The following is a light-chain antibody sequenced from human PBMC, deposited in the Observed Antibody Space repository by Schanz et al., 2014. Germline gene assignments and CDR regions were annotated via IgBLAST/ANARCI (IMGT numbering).Light chain of an antibody. CDR2: DVS. CDR1: SSDVGGYNY. V-gene: IGLV2-14*01. Sequence: QSVLTQPASVSGSPGQSITISCTGASSDVGGYNYVSWYQQHPGKAPKLMIYDVSNRPSGVSNRFSGSKSGNTASLTISGLQAEDEADYYCDSYAGINNFRVFGGGTKVTVL. J-gene: IGLJ3*02. CDR3: DSYAGINNFRV.